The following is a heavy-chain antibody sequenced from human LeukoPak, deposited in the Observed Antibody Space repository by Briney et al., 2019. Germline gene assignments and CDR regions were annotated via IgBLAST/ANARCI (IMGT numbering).Heavy chain of an antibody. CDR2: INPTSGDT. CDR3: ASQGLLGYYFDY. Sequence: AASVKVSCKASGYTFTGYYMHWVRQAPGQGLEWMGWINPTSGDTNYAQKFQGRVTMTRDTSISTAYMELNRLRSDDTAVYYCASQGLLGYYFDYWGQGTLVTVSS. J-gene: IGHJ4*02. CDR1: GYTFTGYY. D-gene: IGHD2-15*01. V-gene: IGHV1-2*02.